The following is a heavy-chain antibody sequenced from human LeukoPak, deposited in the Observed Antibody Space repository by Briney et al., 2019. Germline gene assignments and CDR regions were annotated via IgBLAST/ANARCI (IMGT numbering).Heavy chain of an antibody. J-gene: IGHJ4*02. D-gene: IGHD3-10*01. CDR3: ARRGGSGRSFDY. Sequence: SETLSLTCTVSGGSVSSGSYYWSWIRQPLGKGLEWIGYIYYSGSTNYNPSLKSRVTMSVDTSQNQFSLKLSSVTAADTAVYYCARRGGSGRSFDYWGQGTLVTISS. CDR1: GGSVSSGSYY. CDR2: IYYSGST. V-gene: IGHV4-61*01.